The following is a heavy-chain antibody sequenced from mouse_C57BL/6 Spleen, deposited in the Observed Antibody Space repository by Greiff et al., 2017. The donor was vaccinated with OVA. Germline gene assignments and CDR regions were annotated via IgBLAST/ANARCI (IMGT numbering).Heavy chain of an antibody. CDR3: GYGNYVTLAMDY. CDR1: GYTFTSYW. V-gene: IGHV1-52*01. D-gene: IGHD2-10*02. J-gene: IGHJ4*01. Sequence: VQLQQSGAELVRPGSSVKLSCKASGYTFTSYWMHWVKQRPIQGLEWIGNIDPSDSETHYNQKFKDKATLTVDKSSSTAYMQLSSLTSEDSAVYYCGYGNYVTLAMDYWGQGTSVTVSS. CDR2: IDPSDSET.